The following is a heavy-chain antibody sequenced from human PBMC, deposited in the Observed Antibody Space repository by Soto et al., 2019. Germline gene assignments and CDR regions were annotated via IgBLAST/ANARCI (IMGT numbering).Heavy chain of an antibody. J-gene: IGHJ4*02. D-gene: IGHD6-19*01. Sequence: EVQLVESGGGLVQPGRSLRLSCAASGFTFDDYAMHWVRQAPGKGLEWVSGINWNSGRIGYADSVKGRFTISRDNAKNSLYLQMSGLRAEDTALYYCAASSGWVLHLDNWGQGTLVTVSS. CDR1: GFTFDDYA. V-gene: IGHV3-9*01. CDR3: AASSGWVLHLDN. CDR2: INWNSGRI.